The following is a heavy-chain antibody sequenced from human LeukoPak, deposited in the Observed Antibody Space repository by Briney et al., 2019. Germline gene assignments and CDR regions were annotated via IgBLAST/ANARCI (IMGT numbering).Heavy chain of an antibody. CDR3: AKSPYYDSSGYLFDY. CDR2: ISSSSSTI. CDR1: GFTFSSYS. J-gene: IGHJ4*02. Sequence: GGSLRLSCAASGFTFSSYSMNWVRQAPGKGLEWVSYISSSSSTIYYADSVKGRFTISRDNSKSTLYLQMNSLRAEDTAVYYCAKSPYYDSSGYLFDYWGQGTLVTVSS. V-gene: IGHV3-48*01. D-gene: IGHD3-22*01.